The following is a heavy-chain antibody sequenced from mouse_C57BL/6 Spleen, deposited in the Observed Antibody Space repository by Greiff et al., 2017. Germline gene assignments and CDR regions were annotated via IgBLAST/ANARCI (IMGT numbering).Heavy chain of an antibody. V-gene: IGHV1-82*01. CDR1: GYAFSSSW. D-gene: IGHD4-1*01. Sequence: VQLQQSGPELVKPGASVKISCKASGYAFSSSWMNWVKQRPGKGLEWIGRIYPGDGDTNYNGKFKGKATRTADKSSSTAYMQLSSLTSEDSAVYFCARGAGTGYFDYWGQGTTLTVSS. CDR2: IYPGDGDT. CDR3: ARGAGTGYFDY. J-gene: IGHJ2*01.